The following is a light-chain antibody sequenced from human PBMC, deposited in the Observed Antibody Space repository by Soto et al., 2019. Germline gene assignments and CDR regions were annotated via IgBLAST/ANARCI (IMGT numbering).Light chain of an antibody. CDR2: AAS. Sequence: DIQMTQSPSSLSASVGDRVSVTCRASQSISTFLNWYQQRPGEAPKLLIYAASSLQSGVPSRFSGSGSGADFTLTIGSLQPEDFATYYGQQSYTTPRTFGQGTKV. CDR1: QSISTF. V-gene: IGKV1-39*01. J-gene: IGKJ1*01. CDR3: QQSYTTPRT.